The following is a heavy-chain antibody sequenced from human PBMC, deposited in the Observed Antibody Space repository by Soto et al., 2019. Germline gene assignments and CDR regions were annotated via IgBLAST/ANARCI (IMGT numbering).Heavy chain of an antibody. J-gene: IGHJ1*01. Sequence: EVQLVESGGNRVQPGRSLRLSCAASGFIFDDYAMHWVRQAPGKGLEWVTGLRWNSCSRGDVESGKGRFNIPRHNAKNSLYLQMNRLTPEYTALYYCTKDIGWSVYGLQHWGQSTLVIVSS. CDR3: TKDIGWSVYGLQH. CDR2: LRWNSCSR. V-gene: IGHV3-9*01. D-gene: IGHD3-3*01. CDR1: GFIFDDYA.